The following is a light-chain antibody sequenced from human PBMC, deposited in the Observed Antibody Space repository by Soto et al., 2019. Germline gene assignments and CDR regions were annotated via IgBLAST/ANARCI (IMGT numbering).Light chain of an antibody. CDR1: QGINND. CDR2: GAT. V-gene: IGKV1-6*01. CDR3: LQDHNYPWT. J-gene: IGKJ1*01. Sequence: AIQVTHSPPSLSASVGDRVTITCRASQGINNDLAWYQQKPGKAPKLLIYGATNLHTGVPSRFSGSGSGTDFTLTISSLQPEEFATYYCLQDHNYPWTFGQGTKVEVK.